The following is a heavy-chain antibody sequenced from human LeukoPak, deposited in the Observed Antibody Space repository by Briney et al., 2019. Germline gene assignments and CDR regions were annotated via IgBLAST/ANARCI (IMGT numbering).Heavy chain of an antibody. J-gene: IGHJ4*02. CDR3: AKDLDYGDHGGVY. Sequence: GGSLRLSCAASTFAFSFYAMSWVRQAPGEGLEWVSSISGSGGSTYYADSVKGRFTIPRDNSKNTLYLQMNSLRAEDTGVYYCAKDLDYGDHGGVYWGQGTLVTVSS. CDR2: ISGSGGST. CDR1: TFAFSFYA. V-gene: IGHV3-23*01. D-gene: IGHD4-17*01.